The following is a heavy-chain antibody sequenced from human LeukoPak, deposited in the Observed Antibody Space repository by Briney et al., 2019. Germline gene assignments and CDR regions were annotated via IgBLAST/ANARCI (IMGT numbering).Heavy chain of an antibody. D-gene: IGHD3-16*01. Sequence: GGSLRLSCAASGFTFSSYAMSWVRQAPGKGLEWVSAISGSGGSTYYADSVKGRFTISRDNSKNTLYLQMNSLRAEDTAVYYCARQYYDDVWGTMGPFDYWGQGTLVTVSS. CDR1: GFTFSSYA. CDR2: ISGSGGST. V-gene: IGHV3-23*01. J-gene: IGHJ4*02. CDR3: ARQYYDDVWGTMGPFDY.